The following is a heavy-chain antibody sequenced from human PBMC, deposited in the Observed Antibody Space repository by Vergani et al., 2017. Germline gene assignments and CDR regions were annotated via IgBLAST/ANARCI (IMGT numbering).Heavy chain of an antibody. D-gene: IGHD3-10*01. J-gene: IGHJ2*01. Sequence: EVQLVESGGGLVKPGGSLRLSCAASGFTFSSYSMNWVRQAPGKGLEWVSAISARYPSTYYADSVKGRFTISRDNAKNSLYLQMNSLRAEDTAVYYCASNPSSGDLDFDLWGRGTLVTVSS. CDR1: GFTFSSYS. CDR3: ASNPSSGDLDFDL. V-gene: IGHV3-21*04. CDR2: ISARYPST.